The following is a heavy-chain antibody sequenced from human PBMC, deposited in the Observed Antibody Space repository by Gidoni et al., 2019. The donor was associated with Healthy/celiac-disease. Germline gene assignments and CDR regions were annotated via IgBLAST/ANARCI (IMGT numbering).Heavy chain of an antibody. Sequence: QVQLQESGPGLVKPSETLSLTCTVSGGSISSYYWSWIRQPPGKGLEWIGYIYYSGSTNYNPSLKSRVTISVDTSKNQFSLKLSSVTAADTAVYYCARRVAAAGTSCCGWFDPWGQGTLVTVSS. V-gene: IGHV4-59*08. CDR2: IYYSGST. D-gene: IGHD6-13*01. CDR1: GGSISSYY. J-gene: IGHJ5*02. CDR3: ARRVAAAGTSCCGWFDP.